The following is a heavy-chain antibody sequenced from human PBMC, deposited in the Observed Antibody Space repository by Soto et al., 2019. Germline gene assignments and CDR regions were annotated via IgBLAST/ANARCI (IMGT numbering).Heavy chain of an antibody. J-gene: IGHJ5*02. CDR1: GGSLSSYS. CDR3: ARVPDR. D-gene: IGHD2-2*01. V-gene: IGHV4-30-2*01. Sequence: SETLSLTCVVSGGSLSSYSWSWIRQPPGKGLEWIGYIYHSGSTYYNPSLKSRVTISVDRSKNQFSLKLSSVTAADTAVYYCARVPDRWGQGTLVTVPQ. CDR2: IYHSGST.